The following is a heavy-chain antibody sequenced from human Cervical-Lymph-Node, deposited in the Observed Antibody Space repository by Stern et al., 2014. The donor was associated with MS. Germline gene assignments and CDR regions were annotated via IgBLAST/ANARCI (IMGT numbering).Heavy chain of an antibody. J-gene: IGHJ5*02. D-gene: IGHD1-26*01. V-gene: IGHV4-59*01. CDR1: GGSISGYY. CDR3: ARLHSHLREEFDP. CDR2: IYYSGSA. Sequence: QVQLQESGPGLVKPSATLSLTCTVSGGSISGYYWSWIRQPPGKGLEWIGYIYYSGSAHYNPSLRSRVAISVDTSKNQFSLKLSSVTAADTALYYCARLHSHLREEFDPWGQGTLVTVSS.